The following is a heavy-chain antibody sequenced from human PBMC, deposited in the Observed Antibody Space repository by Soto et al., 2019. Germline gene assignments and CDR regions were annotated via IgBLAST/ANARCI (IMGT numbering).Heavy chain of an antibody. J-gene: IGHJ3*02. D-gene: IGHD3-10*01. CDR1: GLTFNNAW. Sequence: EVQLVESGGGLVKPGGSLRLSCAASGLTFNNAWMNWVRQAPGKGLEWVGRITSKNDGVATEYSAPVKDRFTISSDASKNTLYLQMDILKNADPAVYYCTTDAQSGIWGPGPMVTVSS. CDR3: TTDAQSGI. CDR2: ITSKNDGVAT. V-gene: IGHV3-15*07.